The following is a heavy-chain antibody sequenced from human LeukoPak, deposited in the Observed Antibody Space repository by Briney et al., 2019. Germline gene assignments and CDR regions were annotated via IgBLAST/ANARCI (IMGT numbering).Heavy chain of an antibody. CDR2: ISYGGTT. V-gene: IGHV4-59*08. Sequence: SETLSLTCTVSGGSISSYYRSWIRQPPGKGLEWIGYISYGGTTKYNPSLKSRVTISVDTSKNQLSLKVASVTAADTAVYYCARPDYSSGWYNFDYWGQGTLVTVSS. CDR1: GGSISSYY. CDR3: ARPDYSSGWYNFDY. D-gene: IGHD6-19*01. J-gene: IGHJ4*02.